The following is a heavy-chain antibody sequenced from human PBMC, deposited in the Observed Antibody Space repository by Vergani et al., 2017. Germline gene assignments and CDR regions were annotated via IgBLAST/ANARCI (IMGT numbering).Heavy chain of an antibody. CDR1: GYTFTSYG. J-gene: IGHJ6*02. V-gene: IGHV1-8*02. CDR2: MTPNSGNT. D-gene: IGHD1-26*01. Sequence: QVQLVQSGAEVKKPGSSVKVSCKASGYTFTSYGINSVRPATGQGLEWMGWMTPNSGNTGYAQKFQGRVPMTRNTAISTAYMELSSLRSEDTDVYYCARGWCGNDYYYYYYGMDVWGQGTTVTVSS. CDR3: ARGWCGNDYYYYYYGMDV.